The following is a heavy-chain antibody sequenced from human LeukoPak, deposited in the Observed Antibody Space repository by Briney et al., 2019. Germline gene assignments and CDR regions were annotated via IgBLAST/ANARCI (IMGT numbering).Heavy chain of an antibody. D-gene: IGHD2-8*01. J-gene: IGHJ6*02. Sequence: SVKVSCKASGGTFSSYAISWVRQAPGQGLEWMGRIIPILGIANYAQKFQGRVTITADKSTSTAYMELSSLRSEDTAVYYCARDVYGDDYYYGMDVWGQGTTVTVSS. CDR1: GGTFSSYA. CDR3: ARDVYGDDYYYGMDV. CDR2: IIPILGIA. V-gene: IGHV1-69*04.